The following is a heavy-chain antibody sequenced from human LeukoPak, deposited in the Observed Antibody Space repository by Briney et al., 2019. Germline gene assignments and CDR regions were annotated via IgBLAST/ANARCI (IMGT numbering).Heavy chain of an antibody. J-gene: IGHJ3*02. CDR3: VGHPIRGVATADAFDI. CDR1: GGSISGYY. D-gene: IGHD3-10*01. V-gene: IGHV4-59*08. CDR2: IFYSGST. Sequence: SETLSLTCTVSGGSISGYYWSWIRQPPGEGLEWIGYIFYSGSTNYNPSLKSQVTISVDTSKNQFSLELRFVTAADTAVYYCVGHPIRGVATADAFDIWGQGTMVTVSS.